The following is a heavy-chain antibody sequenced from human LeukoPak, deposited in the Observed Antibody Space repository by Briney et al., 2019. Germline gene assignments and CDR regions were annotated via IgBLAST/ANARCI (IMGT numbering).Heavy chain of an antibody. Sequence: SETLSLTCTVSGVSISSSNSYWGWIRPPPGKGLEWIGSFYYSGSTYYNPSLKSRVSISVDTSKNHLALRLSSVTAADTAVYYCSFHHGNVGIRYFDWFQFGPFDYWGQGTLVTVSS. CDR1: GVSISSSNSY. J-gene: IGHJ4*02. D-gene: IGHD3-9*01. CDR3: SFHHGNVGIRYFDWFQFGPFDY. V-gene: IGHV4-39*02. CDR2: FYYSGST.